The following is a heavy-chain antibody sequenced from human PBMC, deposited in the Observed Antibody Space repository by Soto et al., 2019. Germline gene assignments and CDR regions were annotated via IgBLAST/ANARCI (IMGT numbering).Heavy chain of an antibody. V-gene: IGHV3-30-3*01. D-gene: IGHD2-15*01. CDR2: ISYDGSNK. Sequence: QVQLVESGGGVVQPGRSLRLSCAASGFTFSSYAMHWVRQAPGKGLEWVAVISYDGSNKYYADSVKGRFTISRDNSKNTLYLQMNSLRAEDTAVYYCARDDPSGYCSGGSCYRGSADYWGQGTLVTVSS. CDR3: ARDDPSGYCSGGSCYRGSADY. CDR1: GFTFSSYA. J-gene: IGHJ4*02.